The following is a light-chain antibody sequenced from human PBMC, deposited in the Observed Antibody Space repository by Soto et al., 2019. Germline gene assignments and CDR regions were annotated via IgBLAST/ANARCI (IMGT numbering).Light chain of an antibody. J-gene: IGKJ1*01. V-gene: IGKV1-5*01. CDR1: QSISSW. Sequence: DIQMTQSPSTLSASVGDRVTITCRASQSISSWLAWYQQKAGKAPKLLIYDASSLGSGVPSRFSGSGSGTEFTLTISSLQPDDFATYYCQQYNSFPWTFGQGTKVDIK. CDR3: QQYNSFPWT. CDR2: DAS.